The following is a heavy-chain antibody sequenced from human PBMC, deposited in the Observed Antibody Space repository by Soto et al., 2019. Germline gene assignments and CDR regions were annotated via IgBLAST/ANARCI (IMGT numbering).Heavy chain of an antibody. Sequence: PGESLKISCKGSGYTFTTYWIAWVRQMPGKGLEWMGIIYPGDSDTRYSPSFQGQVTISADKSINPAYLQWTSLKVSDTAIYYCAGHGSRDGYSYGLDYWGQGTLVTVSS. V-gene: IGHV5-51*01. CDR2: IYPGDSDT. D-gene: IGHD5-18*01. CDR1: GYTFTTYW. J-gene: IGHJ4*02. CDR3: AGHGSRDGYSYGLDY.